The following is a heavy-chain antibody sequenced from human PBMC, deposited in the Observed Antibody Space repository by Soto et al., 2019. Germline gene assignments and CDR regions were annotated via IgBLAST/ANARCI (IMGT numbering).Heavy chain of an antibody. V-gene: IGHV1-46*01. CDR2: INPSGGST. Sequence: QVQLVQSGAEVKKPGASVKVSCKASGYTFTSYYMHWVRQAPGQGLEWMGIINPSGGSTSYAQKCQGRVTMTRDTSTSTVYMGLSSLRSEDSAVYYCAREWFGEFRFDYWGQGTLVTVSS. CDR1: GYTFTSYY. CDR3: AREWFGEFRFDY. J-gene: IGHJ4*02. D-gene: IGHD3-10*01.